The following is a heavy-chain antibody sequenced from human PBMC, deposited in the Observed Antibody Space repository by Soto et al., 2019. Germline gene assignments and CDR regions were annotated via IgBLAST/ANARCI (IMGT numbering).Heavy chain of an antibody. D-gene: IGHD3-10*01. Sequence: SQTLSLTCAISGDSVSSNSAAWNWIRQSPSRGLEWLGRTYYRSKWYNDYAVSVKSRITINPDTSKNQFSLQLNSVTPEDTAVYYGAREKVQGELLTMVRGVMGGFDYWGQGTLVTVSS. V-gene: IGHV6-1*01. CDR2: TYYRSKWYN. CDR1: GDSVSSNSAA. J-gene: IGHJ4*02. CDR3: AREKVQGELLTMVRGVMGGFDY.